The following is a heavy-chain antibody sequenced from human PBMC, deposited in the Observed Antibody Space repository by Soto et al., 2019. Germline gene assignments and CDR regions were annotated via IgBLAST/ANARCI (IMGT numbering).Heavy chain of an antibody. CDR3: AKDLPLRFLEWTPDAYYGMDV. D-gene: IGHD3-3*01. Sequence: GGSLRLSCAASGFTFSSYXMXXVRQAPGKGLEWVSXISGSGGSTYHADSVKGRFPSSRDNSKNTLYLEMNSLRAEDTAGYYCAKDLPLRFLEWTPDAYYGMDVWGQGTTVTVSS. CDR1: GFTFSSYX. J-gene: IGHJ6*02. V-gene: IGHV3-23*01. CDR2: ISGSGGST.